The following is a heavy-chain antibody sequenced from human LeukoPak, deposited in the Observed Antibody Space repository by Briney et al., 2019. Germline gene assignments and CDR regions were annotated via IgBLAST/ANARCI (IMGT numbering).Heavy chain of an antibody. D-gene: IGHD5-12*01. J-gene: IGHJ4*02. V-gene: IGHV1-69*04. CDR1: GGTFSSYA. Sequence: SVKVSCKASGGTFSSYAISWVRQASGQGLEWMGRIIPILGIANYAQKFQGRVTITADKSTSTAYMELSSLRSEDTAVYYCARAFVATKERSYYFDYWGQGTLVTVSS. CDR3: ARAFVATKERSYYFDY. CDR2: IIPILGIA.